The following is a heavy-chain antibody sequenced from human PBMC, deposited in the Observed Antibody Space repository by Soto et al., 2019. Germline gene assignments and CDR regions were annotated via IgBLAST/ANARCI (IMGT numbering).Heavy chain of an antibody. CDR1: GFTFSSYV. J-gene: IGHJ4*02. Sequence: GGSLRLSCAASGFTFSSYVMHWVRQAPGKGLEWVAVISYDGSNKYYADSVKGRFTISRDNSKNTLYLQMNSLRAEDTAVYYCAKGGYDSSGKYYFDYWGQGTLVTVS. D-gene: IGHD3-22*01. CDR2: ISYDGSNK. CDR3: AKGGYDSSGKYYFDY. V-gene: IGHV3-30*18.